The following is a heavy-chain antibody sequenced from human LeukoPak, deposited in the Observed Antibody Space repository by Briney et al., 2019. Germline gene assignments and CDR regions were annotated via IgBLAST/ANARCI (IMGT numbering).Heavy chain of an antibody. D-gene: IGHD3-16*02. Sequence: ASVKVSCKASGGTFSSYAISWVRQAPGQGLEWMGGIIPIFGTANCAQKFQGGVTITADESTSTAYMELSSLRSEDTTVYYCARSDYDYVWGSYRHIDYWGQGTLVTVS. CDR1: GGTFSSYA. J-gene: IGHJ4*02. CDR2: IIPIFGTA. V-gene: IGHV1-69*01. CDR3: ARSDYDYVWGSYRHIDY.